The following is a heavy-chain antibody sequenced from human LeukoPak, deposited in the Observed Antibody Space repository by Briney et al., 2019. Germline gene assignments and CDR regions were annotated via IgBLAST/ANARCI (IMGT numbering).Heavy chain of an antibody. CDR3: APEYCSSTSCWAFDI. V-gene: IGHV1-2*02. CDR2: INPNSGGT. Sequence: ASVKVSCKASGYTFTNYGISWVRQAPGQGLEWMGWINPNSGGTNYAQKFQGRVTMTRDTSISTAYMEPSRLRSDDTAVYYCAPEYCSSTSCWAFDIWGQGTMVTVSS. CDR1: GYTFTNYG. J-gene: IGHJ3*02. D-gene: IGHD2-2*01.